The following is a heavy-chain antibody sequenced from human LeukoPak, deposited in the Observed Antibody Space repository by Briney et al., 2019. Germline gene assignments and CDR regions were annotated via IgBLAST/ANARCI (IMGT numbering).Heavy chain of an antibody. V-gene: IGHV4-38-2*02. CDR1: GYSIRSGYH. D-gene: IGHD4-11*01. J-gene: IGHJ4*02. CDR2: INHSEKP. CDR3: ARSEINDYMNY. Sequence: SETLSLTCSVSGYSIRSGYHWAWIRQPPGKGLEWIGSINHSEKPYYNPSLKSRVTISVDTSKNQFSLKMTSVTAADTAFYFCARSEINDYMNYWGQGMPVTVSS.